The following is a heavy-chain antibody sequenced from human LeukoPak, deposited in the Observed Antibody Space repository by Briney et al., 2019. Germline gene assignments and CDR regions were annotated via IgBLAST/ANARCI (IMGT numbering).Heavy chain of an antibody. J-gene: IGHJ6*03. CDR1: GFTFSTNA. CDR2: VSGSGAGT. Sequence: PGGSLRLSCAASGFTFSTNAMSWVRQAPGKGLEWVSTVSGSGAGTYNADSVKGRFTISRDNSKNTLYLQMNSLRAEDTAVYYCAKDEKGKNYFNYMDVWGKGTTVTVSS. V-gene: IGHV3-23*01. CDR3: AKDEKGKNYFNYMDV.